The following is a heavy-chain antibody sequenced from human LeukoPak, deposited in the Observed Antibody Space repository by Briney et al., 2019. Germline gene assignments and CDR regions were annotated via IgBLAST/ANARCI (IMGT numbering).Heavy chain of an antibody. D-gene: IGHD3-10*01. CDR1: GGPFSGYF. CDR3: ARRYYYNLGSFPFDF. V-gene: IGHV4-34*01. CDR2: IHNSGTT. J-gene: IGHJ4*02. Sequence: SETLSLTCAVSGGPFSGYFWSWIRQSSGKGLEWIGEIHNSGTTNYNPSLNSRVTISEDTCKNQFYLNLSSVTAADTAVYYCARRYYYNLGSFPFDFWGQGTLVTVSS.